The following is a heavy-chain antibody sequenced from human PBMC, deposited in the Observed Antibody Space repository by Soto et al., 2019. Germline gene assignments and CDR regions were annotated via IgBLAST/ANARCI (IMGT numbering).Heavy chain of an antibody. V-gene: IGHV1-24*01. J-gene: IGHJ4*02. Sequence: WASVKVSCKVSGYTLTELSMHWVRQAPGKGLEWMGGFDPEDGETIYAQKFQGRVTMTEDTSTDTAYMELSSLRSEDTAVYYCEPGVLETCTNVLSFLFFWARGPLATASS. CDR1: GYTLTELS. CDR3: EPGVLETCTNVLSFLFF. CDR2: FDPEDGET. D-gene: IGHD2-8*01.